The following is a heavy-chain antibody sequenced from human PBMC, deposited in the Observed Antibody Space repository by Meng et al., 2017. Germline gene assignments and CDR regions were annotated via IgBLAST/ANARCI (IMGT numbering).Heavy chain of an antibody. CDR1: GGTFSSYA. CDR2: IIPIFGTA. D-gene: IGHD4-11*01. CDR3: ARDDYSNYLPFDY. Sequence: GRMGQSGGELKKPGSSVKVSCKASGGTFSSYAISWVRQAPGQGLEWMGGIIPIFGTANYAQKFQGRVTITADESTSTAYMELSSLRSEDTAVYYCARDDYSNYLPFDYWGQGTLVTVSS. V-gene: IGHV1-69*01. J-gene: IGHJ4*02.